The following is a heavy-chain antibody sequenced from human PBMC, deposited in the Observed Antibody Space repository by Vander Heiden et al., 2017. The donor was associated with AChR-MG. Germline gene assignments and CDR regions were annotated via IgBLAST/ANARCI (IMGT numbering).Heavy chain of an antibody. CDR2: IIPIFGTA. D-gene: IGHD3-16*02. J-gene: IGHJ6*02. CDR3: AQLYDYVWGSYRYGGYYGMDV. Sequence: QVQLVQSGAEVKKPGSSVKVSCKASGGTFSSYAISWVRQAPGQGLEWMGGIIPIFGTANYAQKFQGRVTITADESTSTAYMELSSLRSEDTAVYYCAQLYDYVWGSYRYGGYYGMDVWGQGTTVTVSS. CDR1: GGTFSSYA. V-gene: IGHV1-69*01.